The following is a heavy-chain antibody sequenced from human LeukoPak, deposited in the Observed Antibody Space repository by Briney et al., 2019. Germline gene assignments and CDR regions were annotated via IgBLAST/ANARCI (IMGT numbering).Heavy chain of an antibody. CDR2: INPSGGST. J-gene: IGHJ4*02. V-gene: IGHV1-46*01. D-gene: IGHD4-23*01. CDR1: GYTFTSYY. Sequence: ASVEVSCKASGYTFTSYYMHWVRQAPGQGREWMGIINPSGGSTSYAQKFQGRVTMTRDTSTSTVYMELSSLRSEDTAVYYCARDQRTVGFDYWGQGTLVTVSS. CDR3: ARDQRTVGFDY.